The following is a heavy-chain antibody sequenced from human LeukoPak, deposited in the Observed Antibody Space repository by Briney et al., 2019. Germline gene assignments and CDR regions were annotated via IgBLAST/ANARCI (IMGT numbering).Heavy chain of an antibody. Sequence: GGSLRLSCAASGFTFSSYSMNWVRQAPGKGLEWVSSISGGSSYISYADSVKGRFTISRDNSKNSLYLQMNSLRAEDTAVYYCASAGGYYAFDSWGQGTMVTVSS. CDR1: GFTFSSYS. V-gene: IGHV3-21*01. CDR3: ASAGGYYAFDS. D-gene: IGHD1-26*01. CDR2: ISGGSSYI. J-gene: IGHJ3*02.